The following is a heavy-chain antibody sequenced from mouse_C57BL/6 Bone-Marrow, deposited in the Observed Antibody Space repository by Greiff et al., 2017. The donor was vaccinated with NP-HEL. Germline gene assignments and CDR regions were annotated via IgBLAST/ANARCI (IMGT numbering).Heavy chain of an antibody. D-gene: IGHD1-1*01. Sequence: EVKLQQSGPELVKPGASVKISCKASGYTFTDYYMNWVKQSHGKSLEWIGDINPNNGGTSYNQKFKGKATLTVDKSSSTAYMELRSLTSEDSAVYYCARYPTTVVADWYFDVWGTGTTVTVSS. V-gene: IGHV1-26*01. CDR2: INPNNGGT. CDR3: ARYPTTVVADWYFDV. J-gene: IGHJ1*03. CDR1: GYTFTDYY.